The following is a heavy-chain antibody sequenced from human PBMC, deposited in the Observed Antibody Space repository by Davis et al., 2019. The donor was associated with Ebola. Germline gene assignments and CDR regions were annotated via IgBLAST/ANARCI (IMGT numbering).Heavy chain of an antibody. J-gene: IGHJ5*02. Sequence: GESLKISCAASGFTFNQYAMTWVRQAPGKGLEWVSVIYRDEKTYYADSVKGRFTVSRDNSENMLYLQMSTLRAEDTAVYYCARAPAGVGATTSWFDPWGQGTLVTVSS. CDR1: GFTFNQYA. D-gene: IGHD1-26*01. CDR3: ARAPAGVGATTSWFDP. V-gene: IGHV3-66*01. CDR2: IYRDEKT.